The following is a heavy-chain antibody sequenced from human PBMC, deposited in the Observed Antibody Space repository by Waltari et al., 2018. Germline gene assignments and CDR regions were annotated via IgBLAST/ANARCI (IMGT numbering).Heavy chain of an antibody. D-gene: IGHD3-22*01. CDR1: GYNFVDQY. CDR3: ATDVSPKNVVTRPFES. CDR2: SDPEADEA. J-gene: IGHJ1*01. Sequence: EVQLVQSGPEVREPGTSVKISCKTSGYNFVDQYLHWVKQSRGKGPAWVGLSDPEADEAMCPGRFRGRVIMSADTSTDTAYREIETLRSEDTAIYYCATDVSPKNVVTRPFESWGQGTLVTVSS. V-gene: IGHV1-69-2*01.